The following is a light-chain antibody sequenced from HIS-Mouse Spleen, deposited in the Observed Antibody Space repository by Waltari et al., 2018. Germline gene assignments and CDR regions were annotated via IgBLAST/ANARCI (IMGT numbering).Light chain of an antibody. V-gene: IGLV2-14*03. Sequence: QSALTQPASVSGSPGQPITISCTGPSSDVGGYNYVSWYQQHPGKAPKLMIYDVSNRPSGVSNRFSGSKSGNTASLTISGLQAEDEADYYCSSYTSSSTLVFGGGTKLTVL. CDR1: SSDVGGYNY. CDR3: SSYTSSSTLV. CDR2: DVS. J-gene: IGLJ3*02.